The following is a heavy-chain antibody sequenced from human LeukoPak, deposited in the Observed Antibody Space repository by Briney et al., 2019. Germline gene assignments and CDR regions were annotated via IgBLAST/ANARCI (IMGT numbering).Heavy chain of an antibody. CDR3: AKDSKIVGATFRSYHYMDV. V-gene: IGHV3-23*01. D-gene: IGHD1-26*01. J-gene: IGHJ6*03. CDR1: GFTFSSYA. Sequence: GGSLRLSCAASGFTFSSYAMSWVRQAPGKGLDWVSAIRGSGDRTHYADSVKGRFTISRDNSKNTLYLQMNSLRAEDTAVYYCAKDSKIVGATFRSYHYMDVWGKGTAVTVSS. CDR2: IRGSGDRT.